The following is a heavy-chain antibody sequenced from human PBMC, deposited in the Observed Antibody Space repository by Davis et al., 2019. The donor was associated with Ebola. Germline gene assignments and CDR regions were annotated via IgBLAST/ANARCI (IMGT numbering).Heavy chain of an antibody. J-gene: IGHJ6*02. CDR2: IYLDDSDT. CDR1: GYSFTSSW. CDR3: ARRRIAAAPYYYYGMDV. Sequence: GESLKISCKGSGYSFTSSWIGWVRQMPGKGLEWMGIIYLDDSDTRYSPSFQGQVTISADKSISTAYLQWSSLKASDTAMYYCARRRIAAAPYYYYGMDVWGQGTTVTVSS. D-gene: IGHD6-13*01. V-gene: IGHV5-51*01.